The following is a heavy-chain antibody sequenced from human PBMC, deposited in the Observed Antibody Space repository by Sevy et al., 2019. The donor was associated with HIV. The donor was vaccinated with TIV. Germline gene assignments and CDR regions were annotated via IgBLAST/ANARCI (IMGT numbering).Heavy chain of an antibody. CDR3: XRHRFAXXYSXFDX. CDR1: GGXISTSDFX. D-gene: IGHD2-15*01. J-gene: IGHJ4*02. Sequence: SXTLSLTCTVSGGXISTSDFXWGWIRQSPGKGLEWFGSXFXSGITYYNPSLKSRVTISVDTSKNQFSLRVNSVTAADTAVYYCXRHRFAXXYSXFDXXGQGALVTVSS. CDR2: XFXSGIT. V-gene: IGHV4-39*01.